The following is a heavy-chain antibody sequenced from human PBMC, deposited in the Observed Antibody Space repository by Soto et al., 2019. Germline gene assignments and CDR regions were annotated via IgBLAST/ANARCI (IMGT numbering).Heavy chain of an antibody. CDR1: GYTFTSYG. Sequence: VQLVQSGAEVKKPGASVKVSCKASGYTFTSYGISWVRQAPGQGLEWMGWISAYNGNTNYAQKLQGRVTMTTDTSTSTAYMELRSLRSDDTAVYYCARDWEYYDFWSGSLDFDYWGQGTLVTVSS. J-gene: IGHJ4*02. D-gene: IGHD3-3*01. CDR3: ARDWEYYDFWSGSLDFDY. CDR2: ISAYNGNT. V-gene: IGHV1-18*01.